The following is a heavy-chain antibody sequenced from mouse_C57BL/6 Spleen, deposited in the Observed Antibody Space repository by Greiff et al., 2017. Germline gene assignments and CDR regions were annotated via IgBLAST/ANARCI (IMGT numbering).Heavy chain of an antibody. J-gene: IGHJ1*03. V-gene: IGHV1-7*01. CDR1: GYTFTSYW. CDR3: ARANWDVGYFDV. D-gene: IGHD4-1*01. CDR2: INPSSGYT. Sequence: QVQLKESGAELAKPGASVKLSCKASGYTFTSYWMHWVTQRPGQGLAWIGYINPSSGYTKYNQKFKDKATLTADKSSSTAYMQLSSLTYEDSAVYYCARANWDVGYFDVWGTGTTVTVSS.